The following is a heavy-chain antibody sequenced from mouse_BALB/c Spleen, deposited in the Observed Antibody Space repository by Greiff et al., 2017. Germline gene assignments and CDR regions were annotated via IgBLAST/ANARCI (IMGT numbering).Heavy chain of an antibody. CDR2: ISYDGSN. CDR1: GYSITSGYY. CDR3: ARAARATAMDY. D-gene: IGHD3-1*01. J-gene: IGHJ4*01. Sequence: ESGPGLVKPSQSLSLTCSVTGYSITSGYYWNWIRQFPGNKLEWMGYISYDGSNNYNPSLKNRISITRDTSKNQFFLKLNSVTTEDTATYYCARAARATAMDYWGQGTSVTVSS. V-gene: IGHV3-6*02.